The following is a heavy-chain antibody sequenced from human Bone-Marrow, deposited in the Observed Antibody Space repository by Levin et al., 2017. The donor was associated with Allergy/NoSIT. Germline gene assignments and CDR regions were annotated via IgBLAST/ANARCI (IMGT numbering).Heavy chain of an antibody. V-gene: IGHV3-9*01. J-gene: IGHJ4*02. CDR1: GFTFDDYA. CDR3: ARDKSAATSYYLDD. Sequence: GGSLRLSCAASGFTFDDYAMHWVRQAPGKGLEWVSGISWNSGSRGYADSVKGRFTISRDNAKNSLYLQMNSLRPEDTALYYCARDKSAATSYYLDDWGQGTLVTVSS. CDR2: ISWNSGSR. D-gene: IGHD2-15*01.